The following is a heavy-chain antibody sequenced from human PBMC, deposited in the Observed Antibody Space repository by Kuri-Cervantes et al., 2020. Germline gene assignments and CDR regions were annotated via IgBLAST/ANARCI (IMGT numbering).Heavy chain of an antibody. Sequence: ASVKVSCKASGYTFTGYYMHWVRQAPGQGLEWMGWINPNSGGTNYAQKFQGRVTMTRDTSISTAYMELSRLRSDDTAVYYCARGPYGSGSYSYGMDVWGQGTTVTVSS. V-gene: IGHV1-2*02. CDR3: ARGPYGSGSYSYGMDV. J-gene: IGHJ6*02. D-gene: IGHD3-10*01. CDR1: GYTFTGYY. CDR2: INPNSGGT.